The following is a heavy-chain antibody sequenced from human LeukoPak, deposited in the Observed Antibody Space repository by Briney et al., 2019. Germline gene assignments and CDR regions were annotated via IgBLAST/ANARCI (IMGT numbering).Heavy chain of an antibody. D-gene: IGHD6-19*01. CDR1: GDSFTSVTDY. CDR3: AGERGEEYSSGWYKTSYFYN. Sequence: SETLSLTCTVSGDSFTSVTDYWAWIRQPPGKGLEWIASGDYSGGTYYNPSLESRVAISADMSKNQISLKLTSVTGADTAVYYCAGERGEEYSSGWYKTSYFYNWGQGIRVTVSS. V-gene: IGHV4-39*07. J-gene: IGHJ4*02. CDR2: GDYSGGT.